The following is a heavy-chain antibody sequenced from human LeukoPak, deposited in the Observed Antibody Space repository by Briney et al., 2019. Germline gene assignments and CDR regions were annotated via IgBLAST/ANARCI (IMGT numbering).Heavy chain of an antibody. D-gene: IGHD3-10*01. CDR3: ARGRGVGDY. CDR2: INHSGST. J-gene: IGHJ4*02. CDR1: GGSFSGYY. Sequence: PSETLSLSSAVYGGSFSGYYWSWIRQPPGKGLEWIGEINHSGSTNYNPSLKSRVTISVDTSKNQFSLKLSSVTAADTAVYYCARGRGVGDYWGQGTLVTVSS. V-gene: IGHV4-34*01.